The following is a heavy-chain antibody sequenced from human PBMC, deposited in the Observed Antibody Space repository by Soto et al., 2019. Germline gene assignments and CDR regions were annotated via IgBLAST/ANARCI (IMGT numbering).Heavy chain of an antibody. V-gene: IGHV1-3*01. CDR3: ARGLGDYDILTGYLVG. CDR2: INAGNGNT. CDR1: GYTFTSYA. Sequence: QVQLVQSGAEVKKPGASVKVSCKASGYTFTSYAMHWVRQAPGQRLEWMGWINAGNGNTKYSQKFQGRVTITRDTSSSTAYMELSSLRSEDTAVYYCARGLGDYDILTGYLVGWGQATLVTVSS. D-gene: IGHD3-9*01. J-gene: IGHJ4*02.